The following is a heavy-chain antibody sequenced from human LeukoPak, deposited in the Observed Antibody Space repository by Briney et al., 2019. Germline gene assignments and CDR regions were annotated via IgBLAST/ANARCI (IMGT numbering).Heavy chain of an antibody. D-gene: IGHD3-22*01. V-gene: IGHV3-74*01. CDR3: AREGRDYYDSSVSFDY. CDR2: INSDGSST. J-gene: IGHJ4*02. Sequence: PGGSLSLSCAVSGFTFSSYWMHWVRQAPGKGLVWVSRINSDGSSTSYADSVKGRFTISRDNAKNTLYLQMNRLRAEDTAVYYCAREGRDYYDSSVSFDYWGQGTLVTVSS. CDR1: GFTFSSYW.